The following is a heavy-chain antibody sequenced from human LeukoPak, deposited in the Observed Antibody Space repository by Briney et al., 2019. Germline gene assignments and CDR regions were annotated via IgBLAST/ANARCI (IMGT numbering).Heavy chain of an antibody. J-gene: IGHJ4*02. V-gene: IGHV3-11*04. CDR3: ARDSRFRHFDY. D-gene: IGHD2-21*01. Sequence: GGSLRLSCAASGFTFSDYCMNWIRQAPGKGLEWVSYISSSGGTIYYADSVKGRFTISRDNAKNSLYLQMNSLRAEDTAVYYCARDSRFRHFDYWGQGTLVTVSS. CDR2: ISSSGGTI. CDR1: GFTFSDYC.